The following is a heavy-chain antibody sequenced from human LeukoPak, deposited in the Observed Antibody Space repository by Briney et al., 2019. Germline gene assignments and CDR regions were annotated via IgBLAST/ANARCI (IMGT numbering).Heavy chain of an antibody. CDR3: ARQHDSYYYYYIDV. J-gene: IGHJ6*03. Sequence: PSETLSLTCAVSGYSISNNYYWVWIRQPPGRGLEWIGSLYHSDGAYYNTSLRSRVSMSVDTSKNQFSLTLSFVTAADTAVYYCARQHDSYYYYYIDVWGSGTTVTVSS. CDR1: GYSISNNYY. CDR2: LYHSDGA. V-gene: IGHV4-38-2*01.